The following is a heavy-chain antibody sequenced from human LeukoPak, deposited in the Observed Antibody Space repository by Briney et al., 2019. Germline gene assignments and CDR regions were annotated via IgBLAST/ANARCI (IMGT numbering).Heavy chain of an antibody. V-gene: IGHV3-43*02. J-gene: IGHJ4*02. CDR2: ISGDGGST. D-gene: IGHD3-10*01. CDR1: GFTFDDYA. CDR3: AKDIRSELLWFRESPPGPSFDY. Sequence: AGGSLRLSCAASGFTFDDYAMHWVRQAPGKGLEWVSLISGDGGSTYYADSVKGRFTISRDNSKNSLYLQMNSLRTEDTALYYCAKDIRSELLWFRESPPGPSFDYRGQGTLVTVSS.